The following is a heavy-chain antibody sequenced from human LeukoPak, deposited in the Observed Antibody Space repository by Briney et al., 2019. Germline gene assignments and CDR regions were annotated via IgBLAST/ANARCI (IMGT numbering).Heavy chain of an antibody. CDR2: INHSGST. CDR3: ARGPYYYGSGSYP. J-gene: IGHJ4*02. V-gene: IGHV4-34*01. D-gene: IGHD3-10*01. CDR1: GGSFSGYY. Sequence: KPSEPLSLTCAVYGGSFSGYYWSWIRQPPGKGLEWIGEINHSGSTNYNPSLKSRVTISVDTSKNQFSLKLSSVTAADTAVYYCARGPYYYGSGSYPWGQGTLVTVSS.